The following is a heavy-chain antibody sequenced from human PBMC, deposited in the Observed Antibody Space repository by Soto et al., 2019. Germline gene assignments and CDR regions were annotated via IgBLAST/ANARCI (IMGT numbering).Heavy chain of an antibody. CDR3: TTDSGGPLGVGAYFGIREAEFYYYYGMDV. CDR1: GFTFSNAW. J-gene: IGHJ6*02. V-gene: IGHV3-15*07. D-gene: IGHD1-26*01. Sequence: GGSLRLSCAASGFTFSNAWMNWVRQAPGKGLEWVGRIKSKTDGGTTDYAAPVKGRFTISRDDSKNTLYLQMNSLKTEDTAVYYCTTDSGGPLGVGAYFGIREAEFYYYYGMDVWGQGTTVTVSS. CDR2: IKSKTDGGTT.